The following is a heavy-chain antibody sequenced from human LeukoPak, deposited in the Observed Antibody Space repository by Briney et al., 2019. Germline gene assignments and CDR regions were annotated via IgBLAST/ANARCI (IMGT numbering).Heavy chain of an antibody. D-gene: IGHD1-26*01. V-gene: IGHV3-9*01. CDR1: GFTFDDYA. CDR3: AKSLDSGAFDI. J-gene: IGHJ3*02. CDR2: ISWNSGSI. Sequence: GGSLRLSCAASGFTFDDYAMHWVRQAPGKGLEWVSGISWNSGSIGYADSVKGRFTISRDNAKNSLYLQMNSLRAEDTALYYCAKSLDSGAFDIWGQGTMVTVSS.